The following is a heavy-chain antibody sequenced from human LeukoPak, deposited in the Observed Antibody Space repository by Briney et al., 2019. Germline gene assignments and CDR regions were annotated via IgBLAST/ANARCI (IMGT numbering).Heavy chain of an antibody. J-gene: IGHJ3*02. D-gene: IGHD2-15*01. CDR3: ARPDGNAFDI. V-gene: IGHV4-61*02. Sequence: SETLSLTCTVSGGSISSGSYYWSWIRQPAGKGLEWIGRIYTSGSTNYNPSLKSRVTISADTSKNQFSLKLSSVTAADTAVYYCARPDGNAFDIWGQGTMVTVSS. CDR2: IYTSGST. CDR1: GGSISSGSYY.